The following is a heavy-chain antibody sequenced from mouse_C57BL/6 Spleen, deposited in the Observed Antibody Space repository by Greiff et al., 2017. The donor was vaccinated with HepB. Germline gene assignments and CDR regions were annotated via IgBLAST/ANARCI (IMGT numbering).Heavy chain of an antibody. CDR3: ARRITTNYFDY. J-gene: IGHJ2*01. CDR2: IDPSDSYT. Sequence: VQLKESGAELVMPGASVKLSCKASGYTFTSYWMHWVKQRPGQGLEWIGEIDPSDSYTNYNQKFKGKSTLTVDKSSSTAYMQLSSLTSEDSAVYYCARRITTNYFDYWGQGTTLTVSS. V-gene: IGHV1-69*01. D-gene: IGHD1-1*01. CDR1: GYTFTSYW.